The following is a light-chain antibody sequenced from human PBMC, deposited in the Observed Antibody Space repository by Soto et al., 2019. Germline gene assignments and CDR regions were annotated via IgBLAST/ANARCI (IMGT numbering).Light chain of an antibody. CDR2: GAS. J-gene: IGKJ1*01. CDR1: QSVSNNY. CDR3: QQYGSSGT. V-gene: IGKV3-20*01. Sequence: ELVMTQSPATLSLSPGESATLSCRASQSVSNNYLAWYQQKPGQAPRLLIYGASNRATGIQDRLSGSGSGTEFTLTIRRLEPEDFAVYYCQQYGSSGTFGQGTKVDIK.